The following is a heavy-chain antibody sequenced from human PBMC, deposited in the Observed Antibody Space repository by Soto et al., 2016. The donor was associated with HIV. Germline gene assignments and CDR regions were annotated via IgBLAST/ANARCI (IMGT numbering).Heavy chain of an antibody. CDR2: ISGSGGST. V-gene: IGHV3-23*01. CDR3: AKRLLLAHRGGLRGAAFDY. CDR1: GFTFSSYA. D-gene: IGHD3-10*01. Sequence: EVQLLESGGNLVQPGGSLRLSCAASGFTFSSYAMTWVRQAPGKGLEWVSVISGSGGSTYHADSVKGRFTISRDNSKNTLYLQMNSLRAEDTAVYYCAKRLLLAHRGGLRGAAFDYWGQGTLVTVSS. J-gene: IGHJ4*02.